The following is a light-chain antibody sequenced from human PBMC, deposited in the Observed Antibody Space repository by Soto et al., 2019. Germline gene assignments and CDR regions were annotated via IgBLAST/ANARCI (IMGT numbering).Light chain of an antibody. J-gene: IGKJ1*01. CDR1: QGVTGSS. V-gene: IGKV3-20*01. CDR3: QQYGSSPRT. Sequence: PGAGATLSCRASQGVTGSSLAWYQQKPGQAPRLLIYGASSRATGIPDRFSGSESGTDFTLTISRLEPEDFAVYYCQQYGSSPRTFGQGTKVEI. CDR2: GAS.